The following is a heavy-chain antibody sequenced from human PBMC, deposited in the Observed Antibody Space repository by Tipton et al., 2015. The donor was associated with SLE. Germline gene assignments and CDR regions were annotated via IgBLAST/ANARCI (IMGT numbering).Heavy chain of an antibody. V-gene: IGHV1-2*06. CDR2: INPNGGGT. D-gene: IGHD4-23*01. CDR1: GYTFTDYY. Sequence: QLVQSGAEVKKPGASVKVSCKASGYTFTDYYLHWVRQAPGQGLEWMGRINPNGGGTNYARSFRGRVTMTRDTSISTAYMDLSRLRSDDAAVYYCARTVGIGASYYYGMDVWGQGTTVTVSS. CDR3: ARTVGIGASYYYGMDV. J-gene: IGHJ6*02.